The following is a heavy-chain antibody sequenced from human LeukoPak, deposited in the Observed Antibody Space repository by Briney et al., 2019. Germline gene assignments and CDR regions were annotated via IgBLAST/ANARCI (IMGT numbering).Heavy chain of an antibody. V-gene: IGHV1-18*01. CDR1: GYTFTSYG. D-gene: IGHD1-26*01. CDR3: ARVDEITSGATGGAFDI. CDR2: ISAYNGNT. J-gene: IGHJ3*02. Sequence: ASVKVSCKASGYTFTSYGISWVRQAPGQGLEWMGWISAYNGNTNYAQKLQGRVTMTTDTSTSTAYMELRSLRSDDTAVYYCARVDEITSGATGGAFDIWGQGTMVTVSS.